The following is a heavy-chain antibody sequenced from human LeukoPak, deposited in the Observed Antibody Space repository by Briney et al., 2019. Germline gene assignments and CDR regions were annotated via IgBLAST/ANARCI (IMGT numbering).Heavy chain of an antibody. V-gene: IGHV5-51*01. D-gene: IGHD3-22*01. CDR1: GYSFTSYW. J-gene: IGHJ4*02. Sequence: GESLKISCKGSGYSFTSYWIGWVRQMPGKGLEWMGIIYPGDSDTRYSPSFQGQVTISADKSISTAYLQWSSLKASDTAVYYCARSPPPPDPAAYDSSGYYFDYWGQGALVTVSS. CDR3: ARSPPPPDPAAYDSSGYYFDY. CDR2: IYPGDSDT.